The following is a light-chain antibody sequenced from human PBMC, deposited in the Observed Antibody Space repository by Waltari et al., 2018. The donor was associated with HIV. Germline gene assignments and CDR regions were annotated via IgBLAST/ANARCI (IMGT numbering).Light chain of an antibody. J-gene: IGLJ1*01. V-gene: IGLV4-69*02. CDR3: QTWDTGIRV. CDR1: SGHSSYA. Sequence: QVVLTQSPSASASLGASVKLTCTLSSGHSSYAIAWHQQQPEEGPRYLMKLKSDGSHTKGDGIPDRFSGSSAGAERYLTISSLQSEDEADYYCQTWDTGIRVFGFGTKFTVL. CDR2: LKSDGSH.